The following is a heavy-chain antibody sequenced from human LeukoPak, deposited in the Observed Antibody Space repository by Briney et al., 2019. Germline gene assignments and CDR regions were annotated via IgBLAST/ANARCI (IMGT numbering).Heavy chain of an antibody. CDR3: ARDGPREAMTTVTVDI. V-gene: IGHV4-38-2*02. Sequence: PSETLSLTCTVSGYPISSGYYLGWIRQPPGKGLEWIGGIYHRGSTYYNPSLKSRVTISVDTSKNQFSLKLNSVTAADTAVYYCARDGPREAMTTVTVDIWGQGTMVTVSS. CDR1: GYPISSGYY. CDR2: IYHRGST. J-gene: IGHJ3*02. D-gene: IGHD4-11*01.